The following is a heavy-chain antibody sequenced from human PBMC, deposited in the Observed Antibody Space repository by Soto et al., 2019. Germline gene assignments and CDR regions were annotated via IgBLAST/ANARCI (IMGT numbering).Heavy chain of an antibody. CDR2: MHYSGST. Sequence: SETLSLTCAVSGYSISSANWWGWIRRPPGKGLEWIGYMHYSGSTHYSPSLRSRVTLSADTSKNQFSLTLSSVTAVDTAVYYCVRYVSGSNARWFGPWGQGTLVTASS. J-gene: IGHJ5*02. CDR1: GYSISSANW. CDR3: VRYVSGSNARWFGP. V-gene: IGHV4-28*01. D-gene: IGHD3-16*01.